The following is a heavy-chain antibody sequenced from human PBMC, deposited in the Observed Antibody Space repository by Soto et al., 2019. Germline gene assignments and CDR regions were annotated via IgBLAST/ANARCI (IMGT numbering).Heavy chain of an antibody. J-gene: IGHJ3*02. D-gene: IGHD4-17*01. Sequence: SETLSLTCTVSGGSISRNNYYRGWVRQPPGQGLEWIGSIYYSENTYYNPSLKSRVTIYLDTSKNQFSLKLSSVTAADTAVYYCVSRTVTTFNAFDIWGQGTMVTVSS. CDR2: IYYSENT. CDR3: VSRTVTTFNAFDI. CDR1: GGSISRNNYY. V-gene: IGHV4-39*01.